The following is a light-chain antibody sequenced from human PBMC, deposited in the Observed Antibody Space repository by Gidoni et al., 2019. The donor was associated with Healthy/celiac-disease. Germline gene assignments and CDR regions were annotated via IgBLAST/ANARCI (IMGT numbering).Light chain of an antibody. CDR2: DAS. CDR3: QQYVNLPLT. V-gene: IGKV1-33*01. CDR1: QDISNY. Sequence: IQKNQQPSSLSASVGDRVTITCQASQDISNYLDWYQQKPGKAPKLLIYDASNLETGVPSMFSGSGSGTDFTFTISSLQPEDIATYYCQQYVNLPLTFGGXTKVEIK. J-gene: IGKJ4*01.